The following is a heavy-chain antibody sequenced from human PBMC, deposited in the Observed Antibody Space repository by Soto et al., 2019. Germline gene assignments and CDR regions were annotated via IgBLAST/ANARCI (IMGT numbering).Heavy chain of an antibody. V-gene: IGHV3-53*03. CDR1: GFTVSSNY. CDR2: IYSDGTT. Sequence: GGSLRLSCAASGFTVSSNYVNWVRQAPGKRLEWVSVIYSDGTTYYADSVKGRFTISRDNAKNSLYLQMNSLRAEDTAVYYCARGEMATIWPFGCWGQGTLVTVSS. J-gene: IGHJ4*02. D-gene: IGHD5-12*01. CDR3: ARGEMATIWPFGC.